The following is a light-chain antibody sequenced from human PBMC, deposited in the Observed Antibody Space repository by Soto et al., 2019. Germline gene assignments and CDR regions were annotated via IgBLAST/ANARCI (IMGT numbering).Light chain of an antibody. CDR2: DAS. CDR1: QSVFNN. CDR3: HQSSSTPLT. Sequence: DVQMTQSPSSLSASVGDSVTITCQAIQSVFNNLSWFQQRPGKGPKLLIYDASSLHAGVPSRFSGSGYGTDFTLTVSTVQPEQSVIYYCHQSSSTPLTFGGGTRVEI. V-gene: IGKV1-39*01. J-gene: IGKJ4*01.